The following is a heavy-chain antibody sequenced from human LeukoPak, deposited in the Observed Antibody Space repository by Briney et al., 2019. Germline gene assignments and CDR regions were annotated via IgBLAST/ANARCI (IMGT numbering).Heavy chain of an antibody. D-gene: IGHD5-18*01. V-gene: IGHV4-59*08. Sequence: GSLRLSCAASGFTFSSYWMHWIRQPPGKGLEWIGYIYYSGSTNYNPSLKSRVTISVDSSKNQFSLKVSSVTAADTAVYYCARVVWYSYGYFDYWGQGTLVTVSS. CDR1: GFTFSSYW. CDR3: ARVVWYSYGYFDY. J-gene: IGHJ4*02. CDR2: IYYSGST.